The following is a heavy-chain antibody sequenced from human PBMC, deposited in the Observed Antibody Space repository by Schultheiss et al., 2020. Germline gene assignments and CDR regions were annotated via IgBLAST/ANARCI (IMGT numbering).Heavy chain of an antibody. CDR1: GYTFTDNQ. CDR2: INPDTGDT. D-gene: IGHD6-25*01. J-gene: IGHJ4*02. CDR3: ARDTFRAATMTY. V-gene: IGHV1-2*02. Sequence: ASVKVSCKASGYTFTDNQINWVRQAPGQGLEWMGWINPDTGDTNYAQKFQGRVTLTRDTSISTAYMDLNRLTSDDTAVYYCARDTFRAATMTYWGQGILVTVSS.